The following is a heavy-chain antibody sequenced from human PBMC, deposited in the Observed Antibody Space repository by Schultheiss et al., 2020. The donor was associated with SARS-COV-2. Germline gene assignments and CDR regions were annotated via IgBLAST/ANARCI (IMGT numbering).Heavy chain of an antibody. D-gene: IGHD6-6*01. Sequence: GGSLRLSCAASGFSFSSYWMHWVRQAPGKGLVWVSRIKSDGSYISYADSVKGRITISRDNARNTLYLQMDSLRAEDTAVYYCAKDRSRFVRYGLDVWGQGTTVTVSS. CDR3: AKDRSRFVRYGLDV. V-gene: IGHV3-74*01. CDR1: GFSFSSYW. J-gene: IGHJ6*02. CDR2: IKSDGSYI.